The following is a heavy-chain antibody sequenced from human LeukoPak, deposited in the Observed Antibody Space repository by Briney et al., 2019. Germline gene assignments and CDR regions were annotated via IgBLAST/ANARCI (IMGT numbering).Heavy chain of an antibody. CDR2: IYYSGST. CDR3: AREIAARPPYYYYYMDV. CDR1: GGSINSYY. Sequence: SETLSLTCTVSGGSINSYYWSWIRQPPGKGLEWIGYIYYSGSTNYNPSLKSRVTISVDTSKNQFSLKLSSVTAADTAVYYCAREIAARPPYYYYYMDVWGKGTTVTVSS. J-gene: IGHJ6*03. D-gene: IGHD6-6*01. V-gene: IGHV4-59*01.